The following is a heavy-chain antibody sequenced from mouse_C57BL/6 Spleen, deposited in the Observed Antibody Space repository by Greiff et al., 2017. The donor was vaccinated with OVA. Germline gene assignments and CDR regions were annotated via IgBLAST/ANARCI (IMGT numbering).Heavy chain of an antibody. CDR2: ISDGGSYT. CDR3: ARDEIPYYGYDDGDDDGLYYYAMDY. V-gene: IGHV5-4*01. J-gene: IGHJ4*01. D-gene: IGHD2-9*01. Sequence: EVMLVESGGGLVKPGGSLKLSCAASGFTFSSYAMSWVRQTPEKRLEWVATISDGGSYTYYPDNVKGRFTISRDNAKNNLYLQMSHLKSEDTAMYYCARDEIPYYGYDDGDDDGLYYYAMDYWGQGTSVTVSS. CDR1: GFTFSSYA.